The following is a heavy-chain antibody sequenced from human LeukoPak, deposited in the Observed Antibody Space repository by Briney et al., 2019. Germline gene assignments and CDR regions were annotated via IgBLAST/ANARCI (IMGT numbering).Heavy chain of an antibody. Sequence: PSETLSLTCAVSGVSISSSNWWSWVRPPPGKGLEWIGEIYHSGTPNYNPSLKSRVTISVDTSKNQLSLKLNSVTAADTAVYYCARWGNIVGATPTGDYWGQGTLVTVSS. J-gene: IGHJ4*02. D-gene: IGHD1-26*01. CDR2: IYHSGTP. V-gene: IGHV4-4*02. CDR3: ARWGNIVGATPTGDY. CDR1: GVSISSSNW.